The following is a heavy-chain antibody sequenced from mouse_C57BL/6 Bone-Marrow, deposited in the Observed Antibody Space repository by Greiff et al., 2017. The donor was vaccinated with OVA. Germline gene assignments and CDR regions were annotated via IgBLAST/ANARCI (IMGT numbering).Heavy chain of an antibody. V-gene: IGHV1-4*01. CDR2: INPSSGYT. D-gene: IGHD2-3*01. CDR3: ARSRGWLLFLFAY. Sequence: QVQLKQSGAELARPGASVKMSCKASGYTFTSYTMHWVKQRPGQGLEWIGYINPSSGYTKYNQKFKDKATLTADKSSSTAYMQLSSLTSEDSAVYYCARSRGWLLFLFAYWGQGTLVTVSA. CDR1: GYTFTSYT. J-gene: IGHJ3*01.